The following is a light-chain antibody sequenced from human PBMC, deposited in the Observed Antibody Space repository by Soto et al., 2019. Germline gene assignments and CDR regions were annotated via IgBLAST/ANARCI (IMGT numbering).Light chain of an antibody. CDR2: DVA. J-gene: IGLJ3*02. Sequence: QSVLTQPASVSGSPGQSITISCTGTSSDVGVYDYVSWYQHHPGKAPTLIIYDVADRPSGVSDRFSGSKSGNTASLTISGLQAEDEADYYCSSYTTSSTLVFGGGTKLTVL. CDR1: SSDVGVYDY. V-gene: IGLV2-14*01. CDR3: SSYTTSSTLV.